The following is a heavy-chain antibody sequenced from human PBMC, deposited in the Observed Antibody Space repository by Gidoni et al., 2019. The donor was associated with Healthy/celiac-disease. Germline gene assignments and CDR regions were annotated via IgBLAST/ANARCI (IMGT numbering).Heavy chain of an antibody. CDR1: GGTFSSYA. V-gene: IGHV1-69*09. CDR3: ARVDFGVVNERDYYYGMDV. CDR2: IIPILGIA. D-gene: IGHD3-3*01. Sequence: QVQLVQSGAEVKKPGSSVKVSCKASGGTFSSYAISWVRQAPGQGLEWMGRIIPILGIANYAQKFQGRVTITADKSTSTAYMELSSLRSEDTAVYYCARVDFGVVNERDYYYGMDVWGQGTTVTVSS. J-gene: IGHJ6*02.